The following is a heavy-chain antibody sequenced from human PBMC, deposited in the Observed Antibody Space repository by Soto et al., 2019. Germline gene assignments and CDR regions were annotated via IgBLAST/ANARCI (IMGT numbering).Heavy chain of an antibody. V-gene: IGHV3-30*18. CDR2: ISYDGSNN. D-gene: IGHD6-19*01. Sequence: QVQLVESGGGVVQPGRSLRLSCAASGFTFSNYDMHWVRQAPGKGLEWVAVISYDGSNNYYADSVEGRFTISRDISKNTLFLQMNSLRTEDTAVYYCAKDLTGGWYGSDHWGQGTLVTVSS. J-gene: IGHJ4*02. CDR3: AKDLTGGWYGSDH. CDR1: GFTFSNYD.